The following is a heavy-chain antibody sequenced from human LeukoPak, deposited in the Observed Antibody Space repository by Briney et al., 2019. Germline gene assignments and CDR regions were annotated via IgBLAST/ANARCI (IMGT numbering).Heavy chain of an antibody. CDR2: IRYDGSNK. J-gene: IGHJ4*02. CDR1: GFTFSSYG. Sequence: HPGGSLRLSCAASGFTFSSYGMHWVRQAPCKGLEWVAFIRYDGSNKYYADSVKGRFTISRDNSKNTLYLQMNSLRAEDTAVYYCAKALEFWSGYPPLFDYWGQGTLVTVSS. D-gene: IGHD3-3*01. CDR3: AKALEFWSGYPPLFDY. V-gene: IGHV3-30*02.